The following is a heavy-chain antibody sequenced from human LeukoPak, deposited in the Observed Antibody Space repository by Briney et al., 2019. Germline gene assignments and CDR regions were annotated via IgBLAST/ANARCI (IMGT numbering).Heavy chain of an antibody. CDR1: GYSVDSGYF. CDR2: IYHSGST. Sequence: PSETLSLTCIVSGYSVDSGYFWGWIRQPPGKGLEWIGSIYHSGSTYYNPSLKSRVTISVDTSKNQFSLKLSSVTAADTAVYYCARRRGATQYWYFDLWGRGTLVTVSS. J-gene: IGHJ2*01. V-gene: IGHV4-38-2*02. CDR3: ARRRGATQYWYFDL. D-gene: IGHD1-26*01.